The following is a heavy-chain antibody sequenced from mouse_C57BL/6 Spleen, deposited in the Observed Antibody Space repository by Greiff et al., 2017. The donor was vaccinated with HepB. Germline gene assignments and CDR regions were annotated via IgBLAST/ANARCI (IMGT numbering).Heavy chain of an antibody. D-gene: IGHD1-1*01. V-gene: IGHV1-64*01. CDR3: ARRIYYYGSSAGLYAMDY. J-gene: IGHJ4*01. CDR1: GYTFTSYW. Sequence: QVQLKQSGAELVKPGASVKLSCKASGYTFTSYWMHWVKQRPGQGLEWIGMIHPNSGSTNYNEKFKSKATLTVDKSSSTAYMQLSSLTSEDSAVYYCARRIYYYGSSAGLYAMDYWGQGTSVTVSS. CDR2: IHPNSGST.